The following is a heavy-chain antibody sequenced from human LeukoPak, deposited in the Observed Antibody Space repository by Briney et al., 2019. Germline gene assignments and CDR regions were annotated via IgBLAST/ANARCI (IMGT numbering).Heavy chain of an antibody. CDR1: GFRFSDYY. V-gene: IGHV3-7*03. CDR2: INSDGSEQ. CDR3: VRGGRWYGDN. Sequence: GGPLRLSCEASGFRFSDYYMSWVRQAPGKGLEWVARINSDGSEQNYVDSVKGRFTISRDNAKNSLHLQMNSLRAEDTAVYYCVRGGRWYGDNWGQGTLVTVSS. J-gene: IGHJ4*02. D-gene: IGHD6-13*01.